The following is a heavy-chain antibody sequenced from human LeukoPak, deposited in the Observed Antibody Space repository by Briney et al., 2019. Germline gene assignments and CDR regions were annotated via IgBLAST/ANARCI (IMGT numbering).Heavy chain of an antibody. Sequence: GRSLRLSCAASGFTFSSYWMHWVRQAPGKGLVWVSRINTDGSSTTYADSVKGRFTISRDNAKNTLYLEMNSLRAEDTAMYYCARDRYCTTTRCSDYWGQGTLVTVSS. CDR3: ARDRYCTTTRCSDY. CDR2: INTDGSST. CDR1: GFTFSSYW. D-gene: IGHD2-2*01. J-gene: IGHJ4*02. V-gene: IGHV3-74*03.